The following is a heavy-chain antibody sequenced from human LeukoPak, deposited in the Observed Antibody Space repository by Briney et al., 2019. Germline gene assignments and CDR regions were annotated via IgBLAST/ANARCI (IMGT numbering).Heavy chain of an antibody. V-gene: IGHV1-2*02. J-gene: IGHJ4*02. Sequence: ASVKVSCKASGYTFTGYYMHWVRQAPGQGLEWMGWINPNSGGTNYAQKFQGRVTMTRDTSISTAYMELSSLRSEDTAVYYCARGITMVRGVPPAYFDYWGQGTLVTVSS. CDR2: INPNSGGT. CDR1: GYTFTGYY. CDR3: ARGITMVRGVPPAYFDY. D-gene: IGHD3-10*01.